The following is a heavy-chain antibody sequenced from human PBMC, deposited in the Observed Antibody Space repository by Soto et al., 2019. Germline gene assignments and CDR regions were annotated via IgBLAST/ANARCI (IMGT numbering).Heavy chain of an antibody. V-gene: IGHV4-34*01. CDR2: INHSGST. CDR1: GGSFSGYY. D-gene: IGHD2-8*01. J-gene: IGHJ6*03. Sequence: SETVALTCAVYGGSFSGYYWSWIRQRPGKGLEWIGEINHSGSTNYNPSLKSRVTISVDTSKNQFSLKLSSVTAADTAVYYCARARADIVLMVYAIRTNYYDYCKVVSCKRPTVTVSS. CDR3: ARARADIVLMVYAIRTNYYDYCKVV.